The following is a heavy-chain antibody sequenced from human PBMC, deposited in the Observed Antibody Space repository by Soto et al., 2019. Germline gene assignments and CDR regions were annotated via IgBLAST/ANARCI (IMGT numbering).Heavy chain of an antibody. CDR1: GFTVTNSA. V-gene: IGHV3-23*01. Sequence: GSLRLSCAASGFTVTNSAMNWVRQVPGKGLEWVSSISGSGAIPHYADSVKGRFSIFRDESNNPLYLQMNSLRAEDTAVYFCGVGRTPYYFDYWGQGALVTVSS. J-gene: IGHJ4*02. D-gene: IGHD1-26*01. CDR2: ISGSGAIP. CDR3: GVGRTPYYFDY.